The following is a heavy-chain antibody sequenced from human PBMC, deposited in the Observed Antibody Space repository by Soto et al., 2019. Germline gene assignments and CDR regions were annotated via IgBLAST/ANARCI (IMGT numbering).Heavy chain of an antibody. CDR3: AKSLNPRKYYYDSSGYQFDY. CDR1: GFTFSSYV. Sequence: GGSLRLSCAASGFTFSSYVMSWVRQAPGKGLEWVSAISGSGGSTYYADSVKGRFTISRDNSKNTLYLQMNSLRAEDTAVYYCAKSLNPRKYYYDSSGYQFDYWGQGTLVTVSS. V-gene: IGHV3-23*01. D-gene: IGHD3-22*01. CDR2: ISGSGGST. J-gene: IGHJ4*02.